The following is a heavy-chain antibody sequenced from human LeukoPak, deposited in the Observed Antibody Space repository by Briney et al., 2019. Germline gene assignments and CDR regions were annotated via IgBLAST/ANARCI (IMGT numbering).Heavy chain of an antibody. V-gene: IGHV3-48*02. J-gene: IGHJ4*02. CDR3: ARDYTFDY. Sequence: PLRSLRLSCAVSGFTSSSQSISWVRQAARKGLEWVSYISVSSGTIYYADSVKGRFTIARDNAKNSLYLQMNSLRDEDTAVYYCARDYTFDYWGQGTLVTVSS. CDR2: ISVSSGTI. D-gene: IGHD2-2*02. CDR1: GFTSSSQS.